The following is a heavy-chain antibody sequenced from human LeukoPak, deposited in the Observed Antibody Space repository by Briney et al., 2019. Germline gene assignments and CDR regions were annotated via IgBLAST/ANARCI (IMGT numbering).Heavy chain of an antibody. D-gene: IGHD3-9*01. CDR2: ISAYNGNT. V-gene: IGHV1-18*04. Sequence: ASVKVSCKASGYTFTSYGISWVRQAPGQGLEWMGWISAYNGNTNYAQKLQGRVTMTTDTSTSTAYMELRSLRSDDTAVYYCARRAPGILTGYSSYYFDYWGQGTLVAVSS. CDR1: GYTFTSYG. J-gene: IGHJ4*02. CDR3: ARRAPGILTGYSSYYFDY.